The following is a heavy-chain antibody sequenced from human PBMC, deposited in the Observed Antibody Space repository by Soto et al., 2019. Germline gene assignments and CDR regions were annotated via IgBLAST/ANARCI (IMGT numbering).Heavy chain of an antibody. V-gene: IGHV4-31*03. CDR1: GGSMTTGDQY. CDR3: ARGLPQRQGRNMNV. Sequence: SETLSLTCTVTGGSMTTGDQYWTWIRHRPGEGLEWFGYINHRGSLYYNPSLESRVSMSVDTSKNQFSLNLSSVTAADTAVYYCARGLPQRQGRNMNVWGQGTTVTVSS. J-gene: IGHJ6*02. CDR2: INHRGSL. D-gene: IGHD1-1*01.